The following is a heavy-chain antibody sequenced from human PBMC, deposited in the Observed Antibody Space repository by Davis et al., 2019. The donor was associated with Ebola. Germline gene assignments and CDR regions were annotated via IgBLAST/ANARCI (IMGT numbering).Heavy chain of an antibody. CDR1: GFTFSSYW. V-gene: IGHV3-7*03. CDR3: AREKVVTAVYYYYYGMDV. D-gene: IGHD2-21*02. J-gene: IGHJ6*02. CDR2: IKQDGSEK. Sequence: GGSLRLSCAASGFTFSSYWMSWVRQAPGKGLEWVANIKQDGSEKYYVDSVKGRFTISRDNAKNSLYLQMNSLRAEDTAVYYCAREKVVTAVYYYYYGMDVWGQGTTVTVSS.